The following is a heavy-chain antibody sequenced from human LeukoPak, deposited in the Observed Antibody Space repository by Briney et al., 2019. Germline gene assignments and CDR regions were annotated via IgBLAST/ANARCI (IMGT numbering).Heavy chain of an antibody. D-gene: IGHD3-22*01. CDR3: ARYYYDSSGFSQTFFDY. Sequence: ASVKVSCKASGYTFTSYGISWVRQAPGRGLEWMGWISAYNGNTNYAQKLQGRVTMTTDTSTSTAYMELRSLRSEDTAVYYCARYYYDSSGFSQTFFDYWGQGTLVTVSS. CDR2: ISAYNGNT. J-gene: IGHJ4*02. CDR1: GYTFTSYG. V-gene: IGHV1-18*01.